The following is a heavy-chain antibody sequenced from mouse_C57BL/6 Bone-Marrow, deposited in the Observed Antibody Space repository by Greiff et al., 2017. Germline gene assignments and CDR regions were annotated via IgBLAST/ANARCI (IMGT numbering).Heavy chain of an antibody. D-gene: IGHD2-2*01. V-gene: IGHV1-4*01. Sequence: QVQLQQSGAELARPGASVKMSCKASGYTFTSYTMHWVQQRPGQGLDWIGYINPSSGYTKYNQKFKDKATLTADKSSSTAYMQLSSLTSEDSAVYYCAIIYYGYDGFDYWGQGTTLTVSA. CDR1: GYTFTSYT. CDR2: INPSSGYT. J-gene: IGHJ2*01. CDR3: AIIYYGYDGFDY.